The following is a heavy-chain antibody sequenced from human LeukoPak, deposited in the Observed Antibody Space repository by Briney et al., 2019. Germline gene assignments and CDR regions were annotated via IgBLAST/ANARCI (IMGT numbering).Heavy chain of an antibody. J-gene: IGHJ4*01. Sequence: SVKVSCKASGGTFSSYAISWVRQAPGQGLEWMGRIIPILGIANYAQKFQGRVTITADKSTSTAYMELRSLRSDDAAIYYCARGTWEAAARPYSFDTWGQGTLVTVSS. CDR2: IIPILGIA. V-gene: IGHV1-69*04. CDR3: ARGTWEAAARPYSFDT. D-gene: IGHD1-26*01. CDR1: GGTFSSYA.